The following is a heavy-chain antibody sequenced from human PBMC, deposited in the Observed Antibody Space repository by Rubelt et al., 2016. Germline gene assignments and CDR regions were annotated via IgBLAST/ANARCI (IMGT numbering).Heavy chain of an antibody. D-gene: IGHD3-22*01. CDR1: GFAFSGYT. J-gene: IGHJ3*02. V-gene: IGHV3-48*01. CDR2: ISVSSTTI. Sequence: GGLVQPGGSLRLSCAASGFAFSGYTMNWVRQAPGKGLEWISYISVSSTTIYYADSVKGRFTISRDNARNSLYLQMNSLRAEDTAVYYCAKDYYDSSGYRGAEAFDIWGQGTMVTVSS. CDR3: AKDYYDSSGYRGAEAFDI.